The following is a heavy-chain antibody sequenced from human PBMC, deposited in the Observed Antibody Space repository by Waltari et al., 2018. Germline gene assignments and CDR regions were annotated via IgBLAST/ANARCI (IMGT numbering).Heavy chain of an antibody. CDR3: ARGRYSSSYYFDY. D-gene: IGHD6-6*01. CDR2: IKQSGST. J-gene: IGHJ4*02. Sequence: QVQLQQWGAGLLKPSETLSLTCAVYGRSFSGYYRSWMRQPPGKGLEWIGEIKQSGSTNYNPSLKSRVTISVDTSKNQFSLKLSSVTAADTAVYYCARGRYSSSYYFDYWGQGTLVTVSS. V-gene: IGHV4-34*01. CDR1: GRSFSGYY.